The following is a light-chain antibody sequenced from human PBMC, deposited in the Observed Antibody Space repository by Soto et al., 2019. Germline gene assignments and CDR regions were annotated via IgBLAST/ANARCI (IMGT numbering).Light chain of an antibody. CDR3: QQSYISPRT. Sequence: DIQMTQSPSSLSASVGDRVTITFRASQSISNYVNWYQQKPGKAPKLLIYAASSLQSGVPSRFSGSGSGTDFTLTISTLKPEDFATYYCQQSYISPRTFGQGTKVDI. V-gene: IGKV1-39*01. CDR1: QSISNY. CDR2: AAS. J-gene: IGKJ1*01.